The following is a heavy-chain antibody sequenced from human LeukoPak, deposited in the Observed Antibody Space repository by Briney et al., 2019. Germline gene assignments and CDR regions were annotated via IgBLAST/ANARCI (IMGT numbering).Heavy chain of an antibody. Sequence: GESLTLSCAASTFTFSNYGMHWVRQAPGKGLEWVAFIRSGGIDEYYADSVRGRFTISRDNAKNSLYLQMNSLRAEDTAVYYCSRLRGYSYGYADYWGQGTLVTVSS. D-gene: IGHD5-18*01. V-gene: IGHV3-30*02. CDR2: IRSGGIDE. J-gene: IGHJ4*02. CDR3: SRLRGYSYGYADY. CDR1: TFTFSNYG.